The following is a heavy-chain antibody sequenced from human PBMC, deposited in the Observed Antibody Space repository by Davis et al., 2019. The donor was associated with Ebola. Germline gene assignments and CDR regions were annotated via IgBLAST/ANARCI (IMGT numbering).Heavy chain of an antibody. CDR2: ISSSGSTI. Sequence: GGSLRLSCAASGFTFSSYEMNWVRQAPGKGLEWVSYISSSGSTIYYADSVKGRFTISRDNAKNSLYLQMNSLRAEETAVYYCARDRAVTTILVYYYYGMDVWGQGTTVTVSS. D-gene: IGHD4-11*01. V-gene: IGHV3-48*03. CDR1: GFTFSSYE. J-gene: IGHJ6*02. CDR3: ARDRAVTTILVYYYYGMDV.